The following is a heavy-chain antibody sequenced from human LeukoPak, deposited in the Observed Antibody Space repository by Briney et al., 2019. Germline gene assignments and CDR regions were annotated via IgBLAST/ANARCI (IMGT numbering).Heavy chain of an antibody. D-gene: IGHD3-9*01. CDR1: GYTFTGYY. J-gene: IGHJ6*02. V-gene: IGHV1-2*02. CDR3: ARAHYDILTGYRPYSYYGMDV. Sequence: ASVKVSCKASGYTFTGYYVHWVRQAPGQGLEWMGWINPNSGGTNYAQKFQGRVTMTRDTSISTAYMELSRLRSDDTAVYYCARAHYDILTGYRPYSYYGMDVWGQGTTVTVSS. CDR2: INPNSGGT.